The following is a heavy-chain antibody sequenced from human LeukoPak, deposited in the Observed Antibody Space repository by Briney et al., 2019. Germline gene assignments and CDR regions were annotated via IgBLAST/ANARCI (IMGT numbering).Heavy chain of an antibody. Sequence: GGSLRLSCAASGFTFSSYGMHWVRQAPGKGLEWVAVIWYDGSNKYYADSVKGRFTISRDNSKNTLYLQMNSLRAEDTAVYYCARDLDVDIVATMDYWGQGTLVIVSS. J-gene: IGHJ4*02. CDR2: IWYDGSNK. V-gene: IGHV3-33*01. CDR3: ARDLDVDIVATMDY. D-gene: IGHD5-12*01. CDR1: GFTFSSYG.